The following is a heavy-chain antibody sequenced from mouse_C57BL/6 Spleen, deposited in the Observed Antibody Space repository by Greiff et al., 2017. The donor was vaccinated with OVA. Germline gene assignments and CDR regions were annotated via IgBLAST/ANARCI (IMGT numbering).Heavy chain of an antibody. J-gene: IGHJ1*03. CDR3: ARERRNTVVADWYFDV. V-gene: IGHV1-80*01. CDR2: IYPGDGDT. Sequence: QVQLQQSGAELVKPGASVKISCKASGYAFSSYWMNWVKQRPGKGLEWIGQIYPGDGDTNYNGKFKGKATLTADKSSSTAYMQLSSLTSEDSAVYFCARERRNTVVADWYFDVWGTGTTVTVSS. CDR1: GYAFSSYW. D-gene: IGHD1-1*01.